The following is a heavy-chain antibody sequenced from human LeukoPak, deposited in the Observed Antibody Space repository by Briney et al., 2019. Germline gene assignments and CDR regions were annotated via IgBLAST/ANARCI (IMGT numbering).Heavy chain of an antibody. D-gene: IGHD2-2*01. CDR3: AREPTHRVPGNYYYYMDV. V-gene: IGHV4-31*03. J-gene: IGHJ6*03. Sequence: SETLSLTCTVSGGSISSGGYYWSWIRQHPGKGLEWIGYIYYSGSTYYNPSLKSRVTISVDTSKNQFSLKLSSVTAADTAVYYRAREPTHRVPGNYYYYMDVWGKGTTVTVSS. CDR1: GGSISSGGYY. CDR2: IYYSGST.